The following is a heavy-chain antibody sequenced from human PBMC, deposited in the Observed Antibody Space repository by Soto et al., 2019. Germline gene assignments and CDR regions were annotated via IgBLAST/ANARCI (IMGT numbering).Heavy chain of an antibody. CDR2: IHHSGST. D-gene: IGHD6-13*01. V-gene: IGHV4-4*02. CDR3: ARDQGSHPGE. Sequence: QVQLQESGQGLVRPSGTVSLTCAVSGLSISSDNWWSWVRQPPGKGLEWIGEIHHSGSTNYNPSLKSRVTMSVVPSKDLFSLTLNSVTAADTAFYYCARDQGSHPGEWGQGTLVSVSS. CDR1: GLSISSDNW. J-gene: IGHJ4*02.